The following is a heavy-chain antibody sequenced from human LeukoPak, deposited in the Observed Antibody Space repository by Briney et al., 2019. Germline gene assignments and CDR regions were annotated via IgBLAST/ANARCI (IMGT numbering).Heavy chain of an antibody. CDR2: ISYDGSNK. CDR1: GFTFSSYA. CDR3: ARDYGQYSSGWYERGFDY. D-gene: IGHD6-19*01. J-gene: IGHJ4*02. V-gene: IGHV3-30-3*01. Sequence: GGSLRLSCAASGFTFSSYAMHWVRQAPGKGLEWVAVISYDGSNKYYADSVKGRFTISRDNSKNTLYLQMNSLRVEDTAVYYCARDYGQYSSGWYERGFDYWGQGTLVTVSS.